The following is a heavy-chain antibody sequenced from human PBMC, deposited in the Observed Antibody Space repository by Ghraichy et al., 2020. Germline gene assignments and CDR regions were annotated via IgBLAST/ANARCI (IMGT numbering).Heavy chain of an antibody. D-gene: IGHD5-24*01. CDR3: ARERDGYNSFDY. V-gene: IGHV4-61*01. J-gene: IGHJ4*02. CDR1: GGSVSSGSYY. CDR2: IYYSGST. Sequence: SQTLSLTCTVSGGSVSSGSYYWSWIRQPPGKGLEWIGYIYYSGSTNYNPSLKSRVTISVDTSKNQFSLKLSSVTAADTAVYYCARERDGYNSFDYWGQGTLVTVSS.